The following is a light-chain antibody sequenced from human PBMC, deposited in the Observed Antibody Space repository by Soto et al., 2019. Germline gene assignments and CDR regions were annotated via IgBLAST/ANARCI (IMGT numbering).Light chain of an antibody. CDR1: QSIGDN. V-gene: IGKV1-39*01. CDR2: AAS. J-gene: IGKJ4*01. CDR3: RHDLNTATT. Sequence: DIQMTQSPSSLSASVGDRVTITCRASQSIGDNLNWYQQKPGTAPNLLIYAASSLQSGVPSRFSHRGIGTEFTLFINSRQPEDFESSFWRHDLNTATTFGGRIRVEIK.